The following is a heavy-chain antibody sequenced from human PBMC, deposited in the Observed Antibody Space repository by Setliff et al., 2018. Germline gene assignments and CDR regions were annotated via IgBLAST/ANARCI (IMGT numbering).Heavy chain of an antibody. CDR3: ATLSKYPYGSGSYMGIRWFDP. V-gene: IGHV1-18*01. CDR1: GYTFSRNS. CDR2: ISGYNGHT. Sequence: ASVKVSCKAYGYTFSRNSITLVRQAPGRGLEWMGWISGYNGHTEYAQNFRHKFTMTTDTSTSTAYMELSSLRSEDTAVYYCATLSKYPYGSGSYMGIRWFDPWGQGTRVTVSS. J-gene: IGHJ5*02. D-gene: IGHD3-10*01.